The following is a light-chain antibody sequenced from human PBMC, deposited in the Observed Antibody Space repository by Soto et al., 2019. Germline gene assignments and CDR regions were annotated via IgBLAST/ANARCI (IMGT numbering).Light chain of an antibody. CDR2: EVS. CDR3: SSYSGTNYHYV. V-gene: IGLV2-8*01. Sequence: QSVLTQPPSASGSFGQSVTISCTGTSSDVGGYNYVSWYQQYPGKAPKLMIYEVSERPSGVPDRFSGSKSGNTASLTVSGLQADDEADYYCSSYSGTNYHYVFGTGTKAPS. CDR1: SSDVGGYNY. J-gene: IGLJ1*01.